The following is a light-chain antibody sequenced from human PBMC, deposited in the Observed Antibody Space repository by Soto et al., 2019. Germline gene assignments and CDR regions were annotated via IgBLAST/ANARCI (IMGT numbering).Light chain of an antibody. CDR3: CSYAGSDTWV. Sequence: QSALTQPASVSGSPGQSITISCTGTSSDAGSYNLVSWYRQHPGKAPKLMIYEGSKRPSGVSNRFSGSKSGNTASLTISGLQAEDEADYYCCSYAGSDTWVFGGGTKLTVL. J-gene: IGLJ3*02. CDR1: SSDAGSYNL. CDR2: EGS. V-gene: IGLV2-23*01.